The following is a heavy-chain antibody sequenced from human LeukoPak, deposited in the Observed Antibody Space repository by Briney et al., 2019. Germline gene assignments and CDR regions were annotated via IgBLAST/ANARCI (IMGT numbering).Heavy chain of an antibody. J-gene: IGHJ4*02. CDR1: GGSIKSYY. CDR2: IYYSENT. CDR3: ARDSGNYYGSGSLYFDY. Sequence: SETLSLTCTVSGGSIKSYYWSWIRQPPGKGLEWIGYIYYSENTNYNPSLESRVTISVDTSKNQFSLKLTSVTAADTAVYYCARDSGNYYGSGSLYFDYWGQGTLVTVSS. V-gene: IGHV4-59*01. D-gene: IGHD3-10*01.